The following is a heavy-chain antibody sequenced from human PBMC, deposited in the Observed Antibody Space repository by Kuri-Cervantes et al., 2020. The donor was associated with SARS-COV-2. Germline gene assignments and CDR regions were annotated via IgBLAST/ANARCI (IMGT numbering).Heavy chain of an antibody. Sequence: GESLKISCAASGFTFSSYAMHWVRQAPGKGLEWVAVISYDGSNKYYADSVKGRFTTSRDNSKNTLYLQMNSLRAEDTAVYYCAKDQGDSYGISYFDYWGQGTLVTVSS. D-gene: IGHD5-18*01. J-gene: IGHJ4*02. CDR2: ISYDGSNK. V-gene: IGHV3-30-3*01. CDR1: GFTFSSYA. CDR3: AKDQGDSYGISYFDY.